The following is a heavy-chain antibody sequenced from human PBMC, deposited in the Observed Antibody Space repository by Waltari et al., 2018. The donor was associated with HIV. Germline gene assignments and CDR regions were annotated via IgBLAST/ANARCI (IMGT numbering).Heavy chain of an antibody. J-gene: IGHJ5*02. CDR1: GGSISSGDYY. Sequence: QLQLQESGPGLVKPSETLSLTCNVSGGSISSGDYYWGWIRQPPGKGLEWIGNIYYSGSTHYNPSLKSRITISVDTSKNQFSLKLTSVTAADTAVYYCTTTQWELGWFDPWGQGTLVTVSS. CDR3: TTTQWELGWFDP. V-gene: IGHV4-39*01. CDR2: IYYSGST. D-gene: IGHD1-26*01.